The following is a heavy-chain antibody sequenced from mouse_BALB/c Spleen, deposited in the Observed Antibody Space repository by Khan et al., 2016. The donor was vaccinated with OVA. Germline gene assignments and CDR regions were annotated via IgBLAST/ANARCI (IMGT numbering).Heavy chain of an antibody. J-gene: IGHJ2*01. CDR1: GYTFSNYW. V-gene: IGHV1-9*01. D-gene: IGHD1-1*01. CDR2: ILPGSGNT. CDR3: ARVKYGSRDYFDY. Sequence: QVQLQQSGAELMKPGASVKISCKATGYTFSNYWIEWVKQRLGHGLEWIGEILPGSGNTNYNERFKGKATFTSDTSSNTAYMQISSLTSEDSAVYFCARVKYGSRDYFDYWGQGTMLTVSS.